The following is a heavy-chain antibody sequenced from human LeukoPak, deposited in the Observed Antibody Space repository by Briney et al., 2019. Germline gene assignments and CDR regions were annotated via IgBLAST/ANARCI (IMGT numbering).Heavy chain of an antibody. Sequence: GGSLRLSCAASGFTFSSYWMSWVRQAPGKGLEWVANIKQDGSEKYYVDSVKGRFTISRDNAKNSLYLQMNSLRAEDTAVYYCARVADCSGGSCCSGVVYFDYWGQGTLVTVSS. V-gene: IGHV3-7*01. J-gene: IGHJ4*02. CDR1: GFTFSSYW. CDR2: IKQDGSEK. CDR3: ARVADCSGGSCCSGVVYFDY. D-gene: IGHD2-15*01.